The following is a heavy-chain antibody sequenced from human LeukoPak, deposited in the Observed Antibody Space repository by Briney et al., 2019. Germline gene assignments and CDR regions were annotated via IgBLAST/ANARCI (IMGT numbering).Heavy chain of an antibody. CDR2: INPSGGST. D-gene: IGHD2-15*01. CDR1: GYTFTSYY. J-gene: IGHJ5*02. CDR3: AREVYCSGGSCDHSWFDP. Sequence: GASVKVSCKASGYTFTSYYMHWVRQAPGQGLEWMGIINPSGGSTSYVQKFQGRVTMTRDTSTSTVYMELSSLRSEDTAVYYCAREVYCSGGSCDHSWFDPWGQGTLVTVSS. V-gene: IGHV1-46*01.